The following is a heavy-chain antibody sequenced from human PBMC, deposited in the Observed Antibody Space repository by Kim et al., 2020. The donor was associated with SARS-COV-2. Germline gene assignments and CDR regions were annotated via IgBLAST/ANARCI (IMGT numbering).Heavy chain of an antibody. Sequence: YAQKFQGRVTMTRNTSISTAYMELSSLRSEDTAVYYCARGRGVPYYYMDVWGKGTTVTVSS. V-gene: IGHV1-8*01. D-gene: IGHD3-10*01. J-gene: IGHJ6*03. CDR3: ARGRGVPYYYMDV.